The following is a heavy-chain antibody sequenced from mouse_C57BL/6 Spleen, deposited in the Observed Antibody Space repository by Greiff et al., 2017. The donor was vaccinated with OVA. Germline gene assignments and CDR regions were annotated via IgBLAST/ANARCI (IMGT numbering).Heavy chain of an antibody. J-gene: IGHJ4*01. D-gene: IGHD1-1*01. V-gene: IGHV1-82*01. CDR1: GYAFSSSW. Sequence: VQLQQSGPELVKPGASVKISCKASGYAFSSSWMNWVKQRPGKGLEWIGRIYPGDGDTNYNGKFKGKATLTADKSSSTAYMQLSSLTSEDSAVYFCAIYGSSSPYYAMDYWGQGTSVTVSS. CDR3: AIYGSSSPYYAMDY. CDR2: IYPGDGDT.